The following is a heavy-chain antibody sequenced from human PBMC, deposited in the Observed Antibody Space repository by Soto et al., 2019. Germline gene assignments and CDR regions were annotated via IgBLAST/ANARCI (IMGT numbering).Heavy chain of an antibody. V-gene: IGHV4-4*07. J-gene: IGHJ5*02. CDR1: GGSISNYY. D-gene: IGHD4-17*01. CDR3: ARDDSGDNGRAFDP. CDR2: IYTSGNT. Sequence: SETLSLTCTVSGGSISNYYWSWIRQPAGQGLEWIGRIYTSGNTNYNHSLKGRVTMSVDMSKNQFSLKLSSVAAADTAVDYCARDDSGDNGRAFDPWGQGTLVTVSS.